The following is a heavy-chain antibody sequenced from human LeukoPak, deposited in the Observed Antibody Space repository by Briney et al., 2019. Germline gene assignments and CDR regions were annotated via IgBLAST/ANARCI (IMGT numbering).Heavy chain of an antibody. J-gene: IGHJ4*02. CDR2: ISYDGSNK. Sequence: PGGSLRLSCAASGFTFSSYGMHWVRQAPGKGLEWVAVISYDGSNKYYADSVKGRFTISRDNSKNTLYLQMNSLRAEDTAVCYCAGAPGVQLWFTYFDYWGQGTLVTVSS. V-gene: IGHV3-30*03. CDR1: GFTFSSYG. CDR3: AGAPGVQLWFTYFDY. D-gene: IGHD5-18*01.